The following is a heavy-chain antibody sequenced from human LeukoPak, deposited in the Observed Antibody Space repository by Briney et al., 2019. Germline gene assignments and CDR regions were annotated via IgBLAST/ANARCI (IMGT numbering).Heavy chain of an antibody. CDR1: GFTFSSYG. V-gene: IGHV3-33*01. D-gene: IGHD5-18*01. Sequence: GRSLRLSCAASGFTFSSYGMHWVRQAPGKGLEWVAVIWYDGSNKYYADSVKGRFTISRDNSKNTLYLQMNSLRAEDTAVYYCARDSWIQKPDCYYYYMDVWGKGTTVTVSS. J-gene: IGHJ6*03. CDR2: IWYDGSNK. CDR3: ARDSWIQKPDCYYYYMDV.